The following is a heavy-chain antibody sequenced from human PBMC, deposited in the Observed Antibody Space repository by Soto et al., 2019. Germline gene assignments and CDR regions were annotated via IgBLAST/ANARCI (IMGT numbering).Heavy chain of an antibody. CDR1: GFTVSNNY. Sequence: GGSLRLSCAASGFTVSNNYMSWVRQAPGKGLEWVSVIYSGGSTYYADSVKGRFTISRDNSKNTLYLQMNSLRAEDTAVYYCARDTPYGDYSDYWGQGTLVTVSS. J-gene: IGHJ4*02. CDR3: ARDTPYGDYSDY. V-gene: IGHV3-66*01. CDR2: IYSGGST. D-gene: IGHD4-17*01.